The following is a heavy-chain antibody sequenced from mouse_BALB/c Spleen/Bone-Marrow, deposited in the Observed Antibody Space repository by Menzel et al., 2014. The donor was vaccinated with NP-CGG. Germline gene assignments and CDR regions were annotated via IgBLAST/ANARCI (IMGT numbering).Heavy chain of an antibody. Sequence: QLVESGGGLVKPGGSLKLSCAVSGFTFSDYYMYWVRQNPEKRLEWVATINDGGSYTYYPDSVKGRFTISRDNAKNTLYLQMSSLKSEDTARYYCARDGNFAMDYWGQGTSVTVSS. J-gene: IGHJ4*01. CDR2: INDGGSYT. D-gene: IGHD2-1*01. CDR3: ARDGNFAMDY. V-gene: IGHV5-4*02. CDR1: GFTFSDYY.